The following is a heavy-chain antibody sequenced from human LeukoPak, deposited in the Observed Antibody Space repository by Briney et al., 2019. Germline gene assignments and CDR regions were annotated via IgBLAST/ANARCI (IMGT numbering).Heavy chain of an antibody. Sequence: GGSLRLSCAASGFTFSYYAMNWVRQAPGKGLEWVSSISTRSTYIYYADSLKGRFTISRDNAKNSLYLQMNSLRAEDTAVYYCAELGITMIGGVWGKGTTVTISS. CDR3: AELGITMIGGV. D-gene: IGHD3-10*02. CDR1: GFTFSYYA. J-gene: IGHJ6*04. CDR2: ISTRSTYI. V-gene: IGHV3-21*01.